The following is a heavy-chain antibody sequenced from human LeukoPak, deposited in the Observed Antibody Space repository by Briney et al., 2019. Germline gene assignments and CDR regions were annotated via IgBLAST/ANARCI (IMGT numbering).Heavy chain of an antibody. CDR3: ARGYYYGSGSYNFDY. CDR2: INPNSGGT. CDR1: GYTFTGYY. D-gene: IGHD3-10*01. J-gene: IGHJ4*02. V-gene: IGHV1-2*04. Sequence: ASVTVSCTASGYTFTGYYMHWVRQAPGQGLEWMGWINPNSGGTNYAQKFQGWVTMTRDTSISTAYMELSRLRSDDTAVYYCARGYYYGSGSYNFDYWGQGTLVTVSS.